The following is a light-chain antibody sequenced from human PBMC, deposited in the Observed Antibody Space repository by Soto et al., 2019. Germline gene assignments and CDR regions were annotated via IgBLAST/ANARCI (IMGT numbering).Light chain of an antibody. J-gene: IGKJ2*01. CDR2: GAS. Sequence: EIVLTQSPGALSLSPGERATLSCGASQSVSSSYLAWYQQKPGQAPRLLIYGASSRATGIPDRFSGSGSGTDFTFTISRLEPEDFAMYYCQQYGSAPPTFGQGTNLEIK. CDR3: QQYGSAPPT. CDR1: QSVSSSY. V-gene: IGKV3-20*01.